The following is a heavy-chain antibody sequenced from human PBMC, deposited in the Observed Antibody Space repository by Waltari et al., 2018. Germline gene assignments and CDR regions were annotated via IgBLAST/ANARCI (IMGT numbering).Heavy chain of an antibody. V-gene: IGHV4-4*07. Sequence: QVQLQESGPGLVKPSETLSLTCTVSGGSSSSYYWSWIRHPPGKGLEWIGRIYTSGSTNYNPSLKSRVTMSVDTSKNQFSLKLSSVTAADTAVYYCARELMTSSGWYRGDYFDYWGQGTLVTVSS. CDR2: IYTSGST. CDR1: GGSSSSYY. J-gene: IGHJ4*02. CDR3: ARELMTSSGWYRGDYFDY. D-gene: IGHD6-19*01.